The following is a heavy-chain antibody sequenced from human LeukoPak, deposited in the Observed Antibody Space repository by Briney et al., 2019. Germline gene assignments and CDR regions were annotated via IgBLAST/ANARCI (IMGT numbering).Heavy chain of an antibody. D-gene: IGHD5-12*01. J-gene: IGHJ4*02. V-gene: IGHV3-30*18. CDR2: ISYDGSNK. CDR1: GFTFSSYG. CDR3: AKVRNSGYSDFDY. Sequence: QPGGSLRLSCAASGFTFSSYGMHWVRQAPGKGLEWVAVISYDGSNKYYADSVKGRFTISRDNSKNTLYLQMNSLRAEDTAVYYCAKVRNSGYSDFDYWAREPWSPSPQ.